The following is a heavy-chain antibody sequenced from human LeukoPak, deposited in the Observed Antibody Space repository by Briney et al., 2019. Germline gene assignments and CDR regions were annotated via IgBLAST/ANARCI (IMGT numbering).Heavy chain of an antibody. D-gene: IGHD4-11*01. CDR3: ARELSTVTTNHFDY. Sequence: GGSLRLSCAASGFTFSDYYMSWIRQAPGKGLEWVSYISSSGTTKYYADSVKGRFTISRDNAKNSLYLQMNSLRAEDTAVYYCARELSTVTTNHFDYWGQGTLVTVSS. CDR1: GFTFSDYY. V-gene: IGHV3-11*04. CDR2: ISSSGTTK. J-gene: IGHJ4*02.